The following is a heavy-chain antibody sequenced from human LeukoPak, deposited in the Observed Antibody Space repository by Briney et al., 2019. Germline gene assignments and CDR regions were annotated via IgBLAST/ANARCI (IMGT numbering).Heavy chain of an antibody. Sequence: GGSLRLSCATSGFTFSSSWMSWVRQAPGKGLECVANIKEDGREKYYVDSVKGRFTISRDNAKNSLYLQMSSLRAEDTAVYYCARGGRPDYWGQGTLVTVCS. CDR2: IKEDGREK. CDR3: ARGGRPDY. CDR1: GFTFSSSW. V-gene: IGHV3-7*01. D-gene: IGHD3-10*01. J-gene: IGHJ4*02.